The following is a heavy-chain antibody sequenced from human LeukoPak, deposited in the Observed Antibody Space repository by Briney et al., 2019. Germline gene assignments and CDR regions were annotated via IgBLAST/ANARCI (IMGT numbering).Heavy chain of an antibody. CDR3: ASLYIPLMTWSGGWFDP. J-gene: IGHJ5*02. CDR1: GFTFSGYE. Sequence: GGSLRLSCAASGFTFSGYEMNWVRQAPGKGLEWVSYISSSGSTIYYADSVKGRFTISRDNAKNSLYLQMNSLRAEDTAVYYCASLYIPLMTWSGGWFDPWGQGTLVTVSS. D-gene: IGHD3-16*01. V-gene: IGHV3-48*03. CDR2: ISSSGSTI.